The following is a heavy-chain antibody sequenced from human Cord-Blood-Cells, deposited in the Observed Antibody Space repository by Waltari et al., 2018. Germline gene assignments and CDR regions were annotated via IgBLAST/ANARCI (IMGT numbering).Heavy chain of an antibody. D-gene: IGHD6-13*01. Sequence: EVQLVEYGGGLVQPGGSLRLSCAASGFTGSSHYMSWVRQAPGKGLEWVSVIYSGGSTYYADSVKGRFTISRHNSKNTLYLQMNSLRAEDTAVYYCARDRRAAGTAFDIWGQGTMVTVSS. CDR1: GFTGSSHY. CDR2: IYSGGST. V-gene: IGHV3-53*04. J-gene: IGHJ3*02. CDR3: ARDRRAAGTAFDI.